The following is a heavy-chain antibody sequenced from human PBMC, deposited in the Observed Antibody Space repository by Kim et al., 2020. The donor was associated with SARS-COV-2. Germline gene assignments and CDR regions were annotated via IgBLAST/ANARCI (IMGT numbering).Heavy chain of an antibody. Sequence: GGSLRLSCAASGFTFSSYEMNWVRQAPGKGLEWVSYISSSGSTIYYADSVKGRFTISRDNAKNSLYLQMNSLRAEDTAVYYCARDWRHCSSTSCYGDYYYYGMDVWGQGTTVTVSS. CDR1: GFTFSSYE. CDR3: ARDWRHCSSTSCYGDYYYYGMDV. J-gene: IGHJ6*02. V-gene: IGHV3-48*03. CDR2: ISSSGSTI. D-gene: IGHD2-2*01.